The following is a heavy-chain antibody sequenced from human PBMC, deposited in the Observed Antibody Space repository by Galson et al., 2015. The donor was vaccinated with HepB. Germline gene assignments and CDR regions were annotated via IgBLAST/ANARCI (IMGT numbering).Heavy chain of an antibody. V-gene: IGHV3-30*18. J-gene: IGHJ3*02. Sequence: SLRLSCAESGFTFRNYGMHWVRQAPGKGLEWVAVISFDGRSQYYADSVKGRFTISRDNPRNTLYLQMNSLRTEDTAVYYCAKGSTYYYESSGYYPENDAFEIWGQGTLITVSS. CDR1: GFTFRNYG. D-gene: IGHD3-22*01. CDR3: AKGSTYYYESSGYYPENDAFEI. CDR2: ISFDGRSQ.